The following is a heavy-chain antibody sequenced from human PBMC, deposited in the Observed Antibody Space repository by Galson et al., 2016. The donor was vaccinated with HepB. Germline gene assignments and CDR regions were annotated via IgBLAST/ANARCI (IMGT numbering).Heavy chain of an antibody. CDR2: VYPDDSDT. J-gene: IGHJ4*02. D-gene: IGHD3-3*01. CDR3: ARTAIFGAEPLDF. V-gene: IGHV5-51*01. CDR1: GYNFNTFW. Sequence: QSGAEVKKPGESLRISCKGFGYNFNTFWIGWVRQMPGKGLEWMGIVYPDDSDTRYSPSFRGQVTISADKSTSTAYLQLTSLRASDTAIYYCARTAIFGAEPLDFWGQGTLVTVSS.